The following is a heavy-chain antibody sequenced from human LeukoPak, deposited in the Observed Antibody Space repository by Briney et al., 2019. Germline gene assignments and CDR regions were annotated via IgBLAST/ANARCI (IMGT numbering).Heavy chain of an antibody. Sequence: GGSLRLSCAASGFTFSSYSMNWVRQAPGKGLEWVAVISHDGNHKFYADSVKGRFTISRDNSENTLDVQMNSLRAEDTAVYYCARDRLGNYGSGRNGVNSLDIWGQGTMVTVSS. CDR1: GFTFSSYS. CDR2: ISHDGNHK. D-gene: IGHD3-10*01. J-gene: IGHJ3*02. CDR3: ARDRLGNYGSGRNGVNSLDI. V-gene: IGHV3-30*03.